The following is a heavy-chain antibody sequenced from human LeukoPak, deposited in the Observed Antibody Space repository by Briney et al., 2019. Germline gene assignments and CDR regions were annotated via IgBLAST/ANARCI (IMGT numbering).Heavy chain of an antibody. CDR1: GYTFTSYG. CDR3: ARDKYSSSWLYNWFDP. J-gene: IGHJ5*02. Sequence: GASVKVSCKASGYTFTSYGISWVRQAPGQELEWMGWISAYNGNTNYAQKLQGRVTMTTDTSTSTAYMELRSLRSDDTAVYYCARDKYSSSWLYNWFDPWGQGTLVTVSS. CDR2: ISAYNGNT. D-gene: IGHD6-13*01. V-gene: IGHV1-18*01.